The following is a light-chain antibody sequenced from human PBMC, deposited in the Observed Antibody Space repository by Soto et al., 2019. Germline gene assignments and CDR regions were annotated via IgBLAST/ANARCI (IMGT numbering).Light chain of an antibody. CDR3: QQYGSSQT. J-gene: IGKJ1*01. CDR1: QSVSSY. CDR2: DAS. Sequence: EIVLTQSPATLSLSPGERATLSCRANQSVSSYLAWYQQKPGQAPRLLIYDASNRATGIPARFSGSGSGTDFTLTISSLEPEDYAVYYCQQYGSSQTFGQGTKVDIK. V-gene: IGKV3-11*01.